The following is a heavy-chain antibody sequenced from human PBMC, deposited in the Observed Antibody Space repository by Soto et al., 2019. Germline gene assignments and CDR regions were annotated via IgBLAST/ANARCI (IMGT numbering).Heavy chain of an antibody. V-gene: IGHV1-69*06. CDR3: ARVPGTNYYYGMDV. D-gene: IGHD1-1*01. CDR1: GGTFNSYA. Sequence: QVQLVPSGAEVKKPGSTVKVSCKASGGTFNSYAFSWERQAPGQGLEWVGGIIPMFGTVNYAQKFQGRVTITADKSTSTAYMELSSLRSDDTAFYYCARVPGTNYYYGMDVWGQGTTVTVFS. J-gene: IGHJ6*02. CDR2: IIPMFGTV.